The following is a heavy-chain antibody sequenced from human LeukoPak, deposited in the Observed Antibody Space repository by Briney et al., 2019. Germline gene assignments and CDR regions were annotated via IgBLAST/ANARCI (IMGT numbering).Heavy chain of an antibody. CDR2: INTDGSST. CDR3: ARVSGTPHYYYYYMDV. D-gene: IGHD1-7*01. Sequence: GGSLRLSCAASGFTFSSYWMHWVRQAPGKGLVWVSRINTDGSSTSYADSVKGRFTISRDNAKNTLYLQMNSLRAEDTAVYYCARVSGTPHYYYYYMDVWGKGTTVTVSS. V-gene: IGHV3-74*01. J-gene: IGHJ6*03. CDR1: GFTFSSYW.